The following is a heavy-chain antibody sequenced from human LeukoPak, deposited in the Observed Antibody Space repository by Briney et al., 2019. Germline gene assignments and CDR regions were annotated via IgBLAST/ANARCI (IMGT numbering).Heavy chain of an antibody. CDR3: AKDSCTNGVCYYMDV. CDR1: GFTFSSYG. J-gene: IGHJ6*03. CDR2: IRYDGSNK. V-gene: IGHV3-30*02. D-gene: IGHD2-8*01. Sequence: GGSLRLSCAASGFTFSSYGMHWVRQAPGKGLEWVAFIRYDGSNKYYADSVKGRFTISRDNSKNTLYLQMNSLRAEDTAVYYCAKDSCTNGVCYYMDVWGKGTTVTVSS.